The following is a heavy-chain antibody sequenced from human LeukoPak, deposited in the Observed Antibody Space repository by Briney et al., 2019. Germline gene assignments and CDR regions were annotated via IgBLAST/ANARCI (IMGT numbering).Heavy chain of an antibody. D-gene: IGHD5-18*01. CDR2: IYYSGST. Sequence: PSETLPLTCTVSGGSISSYYWSWIRQPPGKELEWIGYIYYSGSTNYNPSLKSRVTISVDMSKNQFSLKLRSVTAADTAVYYCARTTEGGYSYGYFYYYYMDVWGKGTTVTISS. CDR1: GGSISSYY. J-gene: IGHJ6*03. V-gene: IGHV4-59*01. CDR3: ARTTEGGYSYGYFYYYYMDV.